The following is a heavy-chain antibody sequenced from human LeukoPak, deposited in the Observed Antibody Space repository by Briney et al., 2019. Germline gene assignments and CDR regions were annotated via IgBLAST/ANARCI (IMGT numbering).Heavy chain of an antibody. V-gene: IGHV4-4*07. CDR2: IYTSGST. J-gene: IGHJ6*03. CDR1: GGSISSYY. Sequence: SETLSLTCTVSGGSISSYYWSWIRQPAGKGLEWIGRIYTSGSTNYNPSLKSRVTMSVDTSKNQFSLKLSSVTAADTAVYYCASHNRGFGVVPFYYMDVWGKGTTVTVSS. D-gene: IGHD3-3*01. CDR3: ASHNRGFGVVPFYYMDV.